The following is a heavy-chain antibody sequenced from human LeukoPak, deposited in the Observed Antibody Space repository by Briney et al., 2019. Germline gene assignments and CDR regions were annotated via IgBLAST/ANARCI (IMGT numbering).Heavy chain of an antibody. CDR1: GYTFTGYY. D-gene: IGHD6-13*01. CDR3: ARDSGSQSFDY. CDR2: INPNSGGT. Sequence: ASVKVSCKASGYTFTGYYMHWVRQAPGQGLEWMGWINPNSGGTNYAQKFQGWVTMTRDTSISTAYMELSRLRSDDTAVYYCARDSGSQSFDYWGPGNPGHRLL. V-gene: IGHV1-2*04. J-gene: IGHJ4*02.